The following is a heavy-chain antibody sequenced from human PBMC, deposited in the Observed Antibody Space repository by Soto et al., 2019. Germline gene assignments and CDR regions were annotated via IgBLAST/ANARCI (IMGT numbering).Heavy chain of an antibody. D-gene: IGHD6-6*01. CDR2: INTNSGGT. CDR3: ASEAIRQLVPDYYYYYGMDV. Sequence: ASVKVSCKASGYTFTGYYMHWVRQAPGQGLERMGWINTNSGGTNYAQKFQGWVTMTRDTSISTAYMELSRLRSDDTAVYYCASEAIRQLVPDYYYYYGMDVWGQGTTVTVSS. V-gene: IGHV1-2*04. CDR1: GYTFTGYY. J-gene: IGHJ6*02.